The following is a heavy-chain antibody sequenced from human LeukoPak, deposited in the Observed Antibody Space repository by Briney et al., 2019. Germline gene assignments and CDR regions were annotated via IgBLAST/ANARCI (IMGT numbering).Heavy chain of an antibody. CDR1: GFTFSSYW. D-gene: IGHD1-26*01. J-gene: IGHJ3*02. Sequence: PGGSLRLSCAASGFTFSSYWMSWVRQAPGKGLEGVANIKQDGSEKYYVDSVKGRFTISRDNAKNSLYLQMNSLRAEDTAVYYCASWVGAHDAFDIWGQGTMVTVSS. CDR2: IKQDGSEK. V-gene: IGHV3-7*01. CDR3: ASWVGAHDAFDI.